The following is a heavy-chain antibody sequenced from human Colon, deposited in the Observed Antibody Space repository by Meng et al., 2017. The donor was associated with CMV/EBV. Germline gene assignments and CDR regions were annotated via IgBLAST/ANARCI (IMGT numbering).Heavy chain of an antibody. CDR2: IYYTGST. J-gene: IGHJ5*01. V-gene: IGHV4-30-4*08. Sequence: LRLSCTVSGGSISSDDYYWSWIRQPPGKGLEWIGYIYYTGSTHSNPSLKSRVTVSIDTSKNQFSLKLSSVTAADTAVYYCARGRLRNWFDSWGQGTLVTVSS. CDR3: ARGRLRNWFDS. CDR1: GGSISSDDYY.